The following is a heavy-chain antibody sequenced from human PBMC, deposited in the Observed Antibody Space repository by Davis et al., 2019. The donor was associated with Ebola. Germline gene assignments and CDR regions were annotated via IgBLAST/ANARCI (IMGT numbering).Heavy chain of an antibody. J-gene: IGHJ6*02. D-gene: IGHD3-10*01. CDR2: FYTAGTS. CDR1: GFPVSSNY. Sequence: GESLKISCAASGFPVSSNYMTWVRQAPGKGLEWVSIFYTAGTSYYADSVKGRFTISRDNSKNTLYLQMNSLRAEDTAVYYCAREGGLVRGIVITWKDGMDVWGQGTTVTVSS. CDR3: AREGGLVRGIVITWKDGMDV. V-gene: IGHV3-66*02.